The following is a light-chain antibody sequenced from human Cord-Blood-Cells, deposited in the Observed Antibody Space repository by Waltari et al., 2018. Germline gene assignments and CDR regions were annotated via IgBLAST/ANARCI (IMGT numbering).Light chain of an antibody. J-gene: IGKJ1*01. CDR3: QQYNSYWT. Sequence: DIQMTQSPSTLSASVGDRVTITCRASQSISSWLAGYQQKPGKAPKLRIYKASSLERGVPARFSGSGSGTEFTLTISSLQPDDFATYYCQQYNSYWTFGQGTKVEIK. V-gene: IGKV1-5*03. CDR2: KAS. CDR1: QSISSW.